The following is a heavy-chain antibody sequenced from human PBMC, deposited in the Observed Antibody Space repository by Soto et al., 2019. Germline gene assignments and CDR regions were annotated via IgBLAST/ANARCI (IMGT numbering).Heavy chain of an antibody. V-gene: IGHV6-1*01. D-gene: IGHD2-21*01. CDR1: GDSVSSNSAA. CDR2: TYYRSKWYN. Sequence: SETPALTCAIYGDSVSSNSAAWHWIRQSPSRGLEWLGRTYYRSKWYNDYAVSVKSRITINPDTSKNQFSLQLNSVTPEDTAVYYCARGVRSRHYGMDVWGQGTKVTVSS. J-gene: IGHJ6*02. CDR3: ARGVRSRHYGMDV.